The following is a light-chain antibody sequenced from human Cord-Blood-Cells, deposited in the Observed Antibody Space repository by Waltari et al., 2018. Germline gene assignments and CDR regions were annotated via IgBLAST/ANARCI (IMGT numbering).Light chain of an antibody. Sequence: DIVMTQSPDSLAVSLGERATINCNSSQSVLYSSNNKNYLAWYQQKPGQPPKLLIYWASTRESGVPDRFSGSGSGTDFTLTISSLLAEDVAVYYCQQYYSTRTFGQGTKVEIK. CDR1: QSVLYSSNNKNY. V-gene: IGKV4-1*01. CDR3: QQYYSTRT. CDR2: WAS. J-gene: IGKJ1*01.